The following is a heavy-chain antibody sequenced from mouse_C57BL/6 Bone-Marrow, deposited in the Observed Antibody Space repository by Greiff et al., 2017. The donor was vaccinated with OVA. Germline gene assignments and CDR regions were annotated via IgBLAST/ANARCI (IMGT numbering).Heavy chain of an antibody. CDR1: GFNIKDDY. CDR3: TTPQLTGNAY. J-gene: IGHJ3*01. CDR2: IDPENGDT. D-gene: IGHD4-1*01. V-gene: IGHV14-4*01. Sequence: VQLKESGAELVRPGASVKLSCTASGFNIKDDYMHWVKQRPEQGLEWIGWIDPENGDTEYASKFQGKATITADTSSNTAYLQLSSLTSEDTAVYYCTTPQLTGNAYWGQGTLVTVSA.